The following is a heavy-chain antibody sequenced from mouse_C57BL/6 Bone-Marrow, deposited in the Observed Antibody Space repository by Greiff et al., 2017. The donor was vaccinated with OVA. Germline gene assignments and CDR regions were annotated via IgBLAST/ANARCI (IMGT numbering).Heavy chain of an antibody. CDR1: GYTFTSYW. Sequence: QVQLQQPGAELVMPGASVKLSCKASGYTFTSYWMHWVKQRPGQGLEWIGEIDPSDSYTNYNQKFKGKSTLTVDKSSSTAYMQLSSLTSEDSAVYYCARDSNYGAWFAYWGQGTLVTVSA. J-gene: IGHJ3*01. CDR2: IDPSDSYT. CDR3: ARDSNYGAWFAY. V-gene: IGHV1-69*01. D-gene: IGHD2-5*01.